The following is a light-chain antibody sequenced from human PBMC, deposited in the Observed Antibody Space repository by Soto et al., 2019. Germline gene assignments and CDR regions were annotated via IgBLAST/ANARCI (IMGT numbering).Light chain of an antibody. CDR1: SGSVSTSYY. J-gene: IGLJ2*01. CDR2: NTN. CDR3: VLYMGSGIWV. Sequence: QTVVTQEPSFSVSPGGTVTLTCVLSSGSVSTSYYPSWYQQTPGQAPRTLIYNTNTRSSGVPDRFSGSILGNKAALTITGAQADDESDYYCVLYMGSGIWVFGGGTKVTVL. V-gene: IGLV8-61*01.